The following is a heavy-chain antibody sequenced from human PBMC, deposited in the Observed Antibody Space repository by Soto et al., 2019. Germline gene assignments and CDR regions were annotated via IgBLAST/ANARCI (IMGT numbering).Heavy chain of an antibody. CDR2: INAGNGNT. Sequence: ASVKVSCKASGYTFTSYAMHWVRQAPGQRLEWMGWINAGNGNTKYSQKFQGRVTITRDTSASTAYMELSSLRSEDTAVYYCARDLGYSSSLGAFDIWGQGTMVTVSS. J-gene: IGHJ3*02. V-gene: IGHV1-3*01. CDR3: ARDLGYSSSLGAFDI. CDR1: GYTFTSYA. D-gene: IGHD6-13*01.